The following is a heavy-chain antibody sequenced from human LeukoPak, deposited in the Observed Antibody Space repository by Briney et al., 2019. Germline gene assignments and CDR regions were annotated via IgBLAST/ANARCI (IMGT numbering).Heavy chain of an antibody. J-gene: IGHJ4*02. CDR3: ARKVAAAGHFDY. CDR2: IYYSGRT. V-gene: IGHV4-61*05. Sequence: SETLPLTCTVSGGSISSSSYYWGWIRQPPGKGLEWIGYIYYSGRTNYNPSLKSRVTMSVDTSKNQFSLNLTSVTALDTAIYYCARKVAAAGHFDYWGQGSLVTVSS. CDR1: GGSISSSSYY. D-gene: IGHD6-13*01.